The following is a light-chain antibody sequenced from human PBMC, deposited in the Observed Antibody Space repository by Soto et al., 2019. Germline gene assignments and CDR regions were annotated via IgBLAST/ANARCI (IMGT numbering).Light chain of an antibody. V-gene: IGKV4-1*01. CDR3: QQYYSPWT. CDR1: QSVLYSSNNKNY. Sequence: DIVMTQSPDSLAVSLGERATINCKSSQSVLYSSNNKNYLAWYQQKSGQPPKLLIYWASTRESGVPDRFSGSGSGTEFTLTISSLQAEDVGVYYCQQYYSPWTFGQGTKVEIK. J-gene: IGKJ1*01. CDR2: WAS.